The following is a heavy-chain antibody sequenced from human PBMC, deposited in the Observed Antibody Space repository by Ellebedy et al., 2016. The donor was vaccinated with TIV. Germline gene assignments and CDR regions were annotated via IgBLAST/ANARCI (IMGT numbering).Heavy chain of an antibody. CDR3: ARAYYYGSGSFKSYRLDV. J-gene: IGHJ6*02. CDR2: IYYSGST. D-gene: IGHD3-10*01. Sequence: MPSETLSLTCTVSGGSISSSNYYWGWLRQPPGKGLEWIGSIYYSGSTYYNPSLKSRVTISVDTSKTQFSLKLSSLTAADTAVYYCARAYYYGSGSFKSYRLDVWGQGTTFTVSS. V-gene: IGHV4-39*01. CDR1: GGSISSSNYY.